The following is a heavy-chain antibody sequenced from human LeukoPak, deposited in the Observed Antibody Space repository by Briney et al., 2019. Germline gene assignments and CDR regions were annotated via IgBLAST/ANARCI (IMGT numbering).Heavy chain of an antibody. Sequence: SETLSLTCTVSGGPISSYYWSWIRQPPGKGLEWIGYIYYSGSTNYNPSLKSRVTISVDASKNQFSLKLSSVTAADTAVYYCARGPPLGDYYYYYMDVWGKGTTVTVSS. CDR2: IYYSGST. J-gene: IGHJ6*03. V-gene: IGHV4-59*01. CDR3: ARGPPLGDYYYYYMDV. D-gene: IGHD3-16*01. CDR1: GGPISSYY.